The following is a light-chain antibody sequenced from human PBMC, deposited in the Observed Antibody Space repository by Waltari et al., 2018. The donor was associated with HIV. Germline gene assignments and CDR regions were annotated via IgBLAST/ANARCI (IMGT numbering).Light chain of an antibody. CDR3: QQHYDSPLT. V-gene: IGKV4-1*01. J-gene: IGKJ4*01. Sequence: DIVMTQSPDSPAVSLGERATINCQSSQSVFKSSDNKNYLAWYQQKPGQPPKLLISWASIRESGVPDRFSGSGSGTDFTLTISSLQAEDAAVYYCQQHYDSPLTFGGGTKVEI. CDR1: QSVFKSSDNKNY. CDR2: WAS.